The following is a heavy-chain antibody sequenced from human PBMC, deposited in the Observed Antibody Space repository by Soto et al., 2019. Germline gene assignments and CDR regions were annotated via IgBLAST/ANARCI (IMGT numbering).Heavy chain of an antibody. CDR3: ARGVVGSGPG. V-gene: IGHV1-8*01. Sequence: ASVRVSCTASGYTFTSYDSNWVRQPTGQGLDGWGWMNPNSGNTGYAQKFQGRVTMTRNTSISTAYMGLSSLRSEDTAVYYCARGVVGSGPGWGQGTLVTVSS. J-gene: IGHJ4*02. CDR1: GYTFTSYD. CDR2: MNPNSGNT. D-gene: IGHD3-10*01.